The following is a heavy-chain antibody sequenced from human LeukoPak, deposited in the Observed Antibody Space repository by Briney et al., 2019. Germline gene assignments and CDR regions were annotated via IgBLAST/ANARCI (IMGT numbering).Heavy chain of an antibody. V-gene: IGHV1-8*01. CDR1: GYTFTSYD. CDR2: MNPNSGNT. Sequence: ASVKASCKASGYTFTSYDINWVRQATGQGLEWMGWMNPNSGNTGYAQKFQGRVTMTRNTSISTAYMELSSLRSEGTAVYYCARGNRRGYRNHDAFDIWGQGTMVTVSS. CDR3: ARGNRRGYRNHDAFDI. D-gene: IGHD5-18*01. J-gene: IGHJ3*02.